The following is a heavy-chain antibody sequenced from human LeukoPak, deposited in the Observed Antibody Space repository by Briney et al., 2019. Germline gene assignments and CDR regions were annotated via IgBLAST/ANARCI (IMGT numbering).Heavy chain of an antibody. CDR3: ARDGDFWSGYYHFDY. Sequence: GGSLRLSCAASGFTFSSYGMHWVRQAPGKGLEWVAVISYDGSNKYYADSVKGRFTISRDNSKNTLYLQMNSLRAEDTAVNYCARDGDFWSGYYHFDYWGQGTLVTVSS. CDR2: ISYDGSNK. J-gene: IGHJ4*02. V-gene: IGHV3-30*03. D-gene: IGHD3-3*01. CDR1: GFTFSSYG.